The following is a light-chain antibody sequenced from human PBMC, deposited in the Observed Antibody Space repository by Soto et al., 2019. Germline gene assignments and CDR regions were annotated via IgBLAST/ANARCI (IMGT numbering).Light chain of an antibody. J-gene: IGKJ4*01. CDR1: QSVSKNF. CDR2: GAS. Sequence: EIVLTQSPGTLSLSPGERATLSCRASQSVSKNFLAWYQQKPGQAPRLLISGASNRATGIPDRFSGSGSGTDFSLTIDRLEPEALEVYFCQQYGSPPPTFGGGTKVAIK. CDR3: QQYGSPPPT. V-gene: IGKV3-20*01.